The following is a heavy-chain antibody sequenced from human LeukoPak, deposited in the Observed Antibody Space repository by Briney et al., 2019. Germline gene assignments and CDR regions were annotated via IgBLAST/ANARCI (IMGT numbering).Heavy chain of an antibody. CDR3: ARSVLGYSYGLHIDY. D-gene: IGHD5-18*01. J-gene: IGHJ4*02. CDR1: GXSISSYY. Sequence: PSETLSLTWTISGXSISSYYGSWIRQSPGEGLEWIGYIHYRGSTNYNPSLKSRVTISVDTSKNQFSLKLSSLTAADTAVYYCARSVLGYSYGLHIDYWGQGTLVTVSS. CDR2: IHYRGST. V-gene: IGHV4-59*01.